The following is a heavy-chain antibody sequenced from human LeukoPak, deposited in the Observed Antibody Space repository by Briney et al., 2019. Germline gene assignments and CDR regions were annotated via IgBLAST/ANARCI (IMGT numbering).Heavy chain of an antibody. CDR1: GYTFTGYY. J-gene: IGHJ4*02. Sequence: ASVKVPCKASGYTFTGYYMHWVRQAPGQGLEWMGWINPNSGGTNYAQKFQGWVTMTRDTSISTAYMELSRLRSDDTAVYYCARGGGSRTAMVDYWGQGTLVTVSS. CDR3: ARGGGSRTAMVDY. D-gene: IGHD5-18*01. CDR2: INPNSGGT. V-gene: IGHV1-2*04.